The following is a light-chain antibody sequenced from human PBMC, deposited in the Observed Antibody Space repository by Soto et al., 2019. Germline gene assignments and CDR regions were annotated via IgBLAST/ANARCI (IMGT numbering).Light chain of an antibody. V-gene: IGKV1-27*01. CDR2: AAS. Sequence: IQMTQSPSSLSASVGDIVAIAWVASQVISNYLAWYQQKPGKVPKLLIYAASTLQSGVPSRFSGSGSGTDFTLTISSLQPEDVATYYCQKYNSAPLTFGGGTKVDIK. CDR3: QKYNSAPLT. CDR1: QVISNY. J-gene: IGKJ4*01.